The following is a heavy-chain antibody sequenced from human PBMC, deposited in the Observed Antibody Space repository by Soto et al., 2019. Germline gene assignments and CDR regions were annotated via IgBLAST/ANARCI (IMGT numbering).Heavy chain of an antibody. CDR3: ARVDYDFWSGYPPHYMDV. J-gene: IGHJ6*03. D-gene: IGHD3-3*01. CDR1: GGSISSYY. CDR2: IYYSGST. Sequence: SETLSLTCTVSGGSISSYYWSWIRQPPGKGLEWIGYIYYSGSTNYNPSLKSRVTISVDTSKNQFSLKLSSVTAADTAVYYCARVDYDFWSGYPPHYMDVWGKGTTVTVS. V-gene: IGHV4-59*01.